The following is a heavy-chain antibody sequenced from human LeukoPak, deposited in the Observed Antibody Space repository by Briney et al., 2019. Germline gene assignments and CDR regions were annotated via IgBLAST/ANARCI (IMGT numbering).Heavy chain of an antibody. CDR2: INPNSGDT. Sequence: ASVTVSCTASGYTFTGYSIHWVRQAPGQGLEWMGRINPNSGDTNYAPKFQGEVTMTRDTSISTAFMEVSRLRSDDAAVYYCARALDSSGYYVVYWGQGTLVTVSS. J-gene: IGHJ4*02. V-gene: IGHV1-2*06. D-gene: IGHD3-22*01. CDR3: ARALDSSGYYVVY. CDR1: GYTFTGYS.